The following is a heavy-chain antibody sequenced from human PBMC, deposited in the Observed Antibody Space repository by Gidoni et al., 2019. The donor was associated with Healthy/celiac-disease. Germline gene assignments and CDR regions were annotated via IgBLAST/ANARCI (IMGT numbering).Heavy chain of an antibody. J-gene: IGHJ4*02. Sequence: QVQLVQSGAEVKKPGSSVKVSCKASGGTFSSYAISWVRQAPGQGLEWMGRIIPILGIANYAQKFQGRVTITADKSTSTAYMELSSLRSEDTAVYYCARGDTAMVNPFDYWGQGTLVTVSS. CDR3: ARGDTAMVNPFDY. V-gene: IGHV1-69*04. CDR1: GGTFSSYA. D-gene: IGHD5-18*01. CDR2: IIPILGIA.